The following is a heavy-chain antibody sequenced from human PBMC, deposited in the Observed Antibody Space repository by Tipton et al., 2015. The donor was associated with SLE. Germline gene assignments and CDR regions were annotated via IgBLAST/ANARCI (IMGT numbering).Heavy chain of an antibody. J-gene: IGHJ4*02. V-gene: IGHV4-61*02. CDR3: ARAYLYFDY. CDR1: GGSISSGSYY. Sequence: TLSLTCTVSGGSISSGSYYWSWVRQPAGKGLEWIGRIYTSGSTNYNPSLKSRVTISVDTSKNQFSLKLSSVTAADTAVYYCARAYLYFDYWGQGTLVTVSS. CDR2: IYTSGST.